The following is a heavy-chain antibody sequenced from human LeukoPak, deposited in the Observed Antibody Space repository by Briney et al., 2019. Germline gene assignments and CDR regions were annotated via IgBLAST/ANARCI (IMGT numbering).Heavy chain of an antibody. Sequence: SETLSLTCSVSGGSIRSYYWSWIRQPPGKGLEWIAYIYYSGSTSYNPSLKSRVTISVDTSKNQFSLKLSSVTAADTAVYYCARLVAYCAGDCLDYWGQGTLVTVSS. D-gene: IGHD2-21*01. J-gene: IGHJ4*02. CDR1: GGSIRSYY. CDR2: IYYSGST. V-gene: IGHV4-59*08. CDR3: ARLVAYCAGDCLDY.